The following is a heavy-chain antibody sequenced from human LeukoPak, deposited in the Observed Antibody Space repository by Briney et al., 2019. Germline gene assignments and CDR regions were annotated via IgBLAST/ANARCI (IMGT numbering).Heavy chain of an antibody. J-gene: IGHJ4*02. CDR2: IWYDGSNK. D-gene: IGHD2-15*01. Sequence: SGRSLRLSCAASGFTFSSYGMRWVRQAPGKGLEWVAVIWYDGSNKYYADSVKGRFTISRDNSKNTLYLQMNSLRAEDTAVYYCARDPEPAAGPDWGQGTLVTVSS. CDR1: GFTFSSYG. CDR3: ARDPEPAAGPD. V-gene: IGHV3-33*01.